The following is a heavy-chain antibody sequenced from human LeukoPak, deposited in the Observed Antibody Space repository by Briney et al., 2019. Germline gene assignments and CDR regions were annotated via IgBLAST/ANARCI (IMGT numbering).Heavy chain of an antibody. V-gene: IGHV3-30*02. CDR1: GFTFSTYG. D-gene: IGHD6-6*01. J-gene: IGHJ5*02. CDR3: ARDALRWGQLPLNWFDP. CDR2: IHYDGSNE. Sequence: QSGGSLRLSCAASGFTFSTYGMHWVRQAPGKGLEWVAFIHYDGSNEYYGDSVKGRFTISRDNSKNTLYLQMNSLRAEDTAVYYCARDALRWGQLPLNWFDPWGQGTQVTVSS.